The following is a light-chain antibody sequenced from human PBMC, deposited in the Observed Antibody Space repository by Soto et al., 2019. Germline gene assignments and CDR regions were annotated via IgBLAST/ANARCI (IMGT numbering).Light chain of an antibody. V-gene: IGKV3-20*01. J-gene: IGKJ5*01. CDR2: GAS. CDR1: QGIGDT. CDR3: QQYGSSPPIT. Sequence: KQSTATRSVSPGEGATLSCRASQGIGDTLAWYQQKPGQAPRLLIYGASSRATGIPDRFSGSGSGTDFTLTISRLEPEDFAVYYCQQYGSSPPITFGQGTRLEVK.